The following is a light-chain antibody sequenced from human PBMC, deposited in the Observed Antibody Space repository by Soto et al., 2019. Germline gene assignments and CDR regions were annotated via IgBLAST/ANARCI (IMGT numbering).Light chain of an antibody. CDR1: QSVGSN. Sequence: EIVLTHSPATLSVSPGERATLSCRASQSVGSNLAWYQQRPGQPPRLLIYDASQRATGIPDRFSGSGSGTDFTLTISRLEPEDFAVYYCQQYAYAPKTFGQGTKVEIK. CDR2: DAS. V-gene: IGKV3-20*01. CDR3: QQYAYAPKT. J-gene: IGKJ1*01.